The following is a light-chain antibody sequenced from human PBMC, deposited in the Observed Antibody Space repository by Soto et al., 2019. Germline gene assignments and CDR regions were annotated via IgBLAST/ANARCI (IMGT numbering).Light chain of an antibody. Sequence: QSALTQPPSASGSPGQSVTISCSGTSSDVGGYNFVSWYQQHPGKAPKFLIYEVRKRPSGVPARFSGSKSGNTASLTISGLQVEDEADYYCSSSAGSNNYVFGTGTKLTVL. V-gene: IGLV2-8*01. CDR1: SSDVGGYNF. CDR3: SSSAGSNNYV. CDR2: EVR. J-gene: IGLJ1*01.